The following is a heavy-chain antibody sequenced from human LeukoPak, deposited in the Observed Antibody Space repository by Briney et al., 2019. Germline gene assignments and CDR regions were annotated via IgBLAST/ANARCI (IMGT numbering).Heavy chain of an antibody. J-gene: IGHJ3*02. Sequence: ASVKVSCKASGYTFTSYYMHWVRQAPGQGLEWMGIINPSGGSTSYAQKFQGRVTMTRDMSTSTVYMELSSLRSEDTAVYYCASRRAGFGARADAFDIWGQGTMVTVSS. CDR3: ASRRAGFGARADAFDI. D-gene: IGHD3-10*01. CDR2: INPSGGST. CDR1: GYTFTSYY. V-gene: IGHV1-46*01.